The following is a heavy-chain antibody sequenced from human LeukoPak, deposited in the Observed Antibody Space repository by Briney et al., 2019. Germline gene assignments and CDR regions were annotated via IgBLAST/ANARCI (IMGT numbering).Heavy chain of an antibody. CDR1: GFTFSSYT. D-gene: IGHD2-2*01. Sequence: PGGSLRLSCADSGFTFSSYTMNWVRQAPGKGLEWVSGISANAVSTYYADSVKGRFTISRDNSKNTLYLHMDRLGTEDTAVYYCASMPSTEIYYFYYMDVWGKGTTVTVSS. V-gene: IGHV3-23*01. CDR2: ISANAVST. J-gene: IGHJ6*03. CDR3: ASMPSTEIYYFYYMDV.